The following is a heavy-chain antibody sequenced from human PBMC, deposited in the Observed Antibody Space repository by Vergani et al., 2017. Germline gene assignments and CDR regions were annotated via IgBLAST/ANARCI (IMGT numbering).Heavy chain of an antibody. D-gene: IGHD1-1*01. CDR2: ISWNSGSI. V-gene: IGHV3-9*01. CDR1: GFTFDDYA. J-gene: IGHJ4*02. Sequence: VQLVESGGGLVQPGRSLRLSCAASGFTFDDYAMHWVRQAPGKGLEWVSGISWNSGSIGYADSVKGRFTISRDNAKNSLYLQMNSLRAEDTALYYCAKEGRMGNDLDYWGQGTLVTVSS. CDR3: AKEGRMGNDLDY.